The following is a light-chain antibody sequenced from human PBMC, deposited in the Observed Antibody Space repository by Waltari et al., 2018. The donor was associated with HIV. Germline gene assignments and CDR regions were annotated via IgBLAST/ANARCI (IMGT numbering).Light chain of an antibody. CDR2: EVS. Sequence: QSALTQPASVSGSPGQSITISCTGTSSDIGASNYVSWYHQHPSKAPKLMIYEVSNRPSGVSNRFSGSKSGNTASLTISGLRAEDEADYYCSSYTSTSAWVFGGGTKLTVL. V-gene: IGLV2-14*01. CDR1: SSDIGASNY. J-gene: IGLJ2*01. CDR3: SSYTSTSAWV.